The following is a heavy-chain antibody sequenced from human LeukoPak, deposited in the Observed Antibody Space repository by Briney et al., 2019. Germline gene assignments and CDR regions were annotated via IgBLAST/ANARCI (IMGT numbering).Heavy chain of an antibody. Sequence: SETLSLTCTVSGGSISSSPYYWGWIRQPPGKGLEWIGSIYYSGTTHYSPSLESRVTISVDKSKNQFSLKLSSVTAADTAVYYCASGYSGPSVWGQGTLVTVSS. D-gene: IGHD5-12*01. J-gene: IGHJ4*02. V-gene: IGHV4-39*07. CDR3: ASGYSGPSV. CDR1: GGSISSSPYY. CDR2: IYYSGTT.